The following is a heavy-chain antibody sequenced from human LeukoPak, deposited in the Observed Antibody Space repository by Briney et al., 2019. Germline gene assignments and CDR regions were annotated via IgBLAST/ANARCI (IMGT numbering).Heavy chain of an antibody. V-gene: IGHV4-4*07. CDR3: AREYNYDSSGYYYINWFDP. CDR1: GGSISSYY. D-gene: IGHD3-22*01. J-gene: IGHJ5*02. CDR2: IYTSGST. Sequence: SETLSLTCTVSGGSISSYYWSWIRQPAGKGLEWIGRIYTSGSTNYNPPLKSRVTMSVDTSKNQFSLKLSSVTAADTAVYYCAREYNYDSSGYYYINWFDPWGQGTLVTVSS.